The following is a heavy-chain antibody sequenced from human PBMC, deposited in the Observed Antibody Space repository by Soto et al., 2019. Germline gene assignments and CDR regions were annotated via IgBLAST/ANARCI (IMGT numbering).Heavy chain of an antibody. CDR2: INHSGST. J-gene: IGHJ4*02. D-gene: IGHD2-15*01. Sequence: SSETLSLTCAVYGGSFSGYYWRWIRQPPGKGLEWIGEINHSGSTNYNPSLKSRVTISVDTSKNQFSLKLSSVTAADTAVYYCARPDCSGGSCYFDYWGQGTLVNVSS. CDR3: ARPDCSGGSCYFDY. V-gene: IGHV4-34*01. CDR1: GGSFSGYY.